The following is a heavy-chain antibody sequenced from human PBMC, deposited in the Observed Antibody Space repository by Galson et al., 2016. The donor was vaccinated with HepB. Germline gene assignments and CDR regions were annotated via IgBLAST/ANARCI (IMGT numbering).Heavy chain of an antibody. CDR2: INPRGGST. J-gene: IGHJ3*02. CDR1: GYTFITYY. V-gene: IGHV1-46*01. Sequence: SVKVSCKASGYTFITYYLHWVRQAPGQGLEWMGVINPRGGSTKYAQKFQGRVTMTSDTSTSTFYMDVSSLRPEDTAVFFCARGRSYYDDIGGDAFDIWGQGTTVTVSS. D-gene: IGHD3-22*01. CDR3: ARGRSYYDDIGGDAFDI.